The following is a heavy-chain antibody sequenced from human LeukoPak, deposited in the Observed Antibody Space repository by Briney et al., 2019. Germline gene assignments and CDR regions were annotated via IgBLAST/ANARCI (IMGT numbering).Heavy chain of an antibody. D-gene: IGHD3-16*02. CDR1: GFTFSSYA. CDR2: IKSRPSGGTT. V-gene: IGHV3-15*05. CDR3: AKDVPFTGGGAILY. Sequence: GGSLRLSCAASGFTFSSYAMSWVRQAPGKGLEWVGHIKSRPSGGTTDYAASVKGRFTISRDDSKNTLYLQMNSLKTEDTAVYYCAKDVPFTGGGAILYWGQGALVTVSS. J-gene: IGHJ4*02.